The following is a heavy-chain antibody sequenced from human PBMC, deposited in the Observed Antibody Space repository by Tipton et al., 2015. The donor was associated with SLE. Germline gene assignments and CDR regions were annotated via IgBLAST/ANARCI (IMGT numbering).Heavy chain of an antibody. J-gene: IGHJ4*02. CDR3: AKDLRAYSSSYVGY. D-gene: IGHD6-13*01. Sequence: SLRLSCAASGFTFSSYWMSWVRQAPGKGLEWVANIKQDGSEKYYVDSVKGRFTIPRDNAKNSLYLQMNSLRAEDTAVYYCAKDLRAYSSSYVGYWGQGTLVTVSS. CDR1: GFTFSSYW. V-gene: IGHV3-7*01. CDR2: IKQDGSEK.